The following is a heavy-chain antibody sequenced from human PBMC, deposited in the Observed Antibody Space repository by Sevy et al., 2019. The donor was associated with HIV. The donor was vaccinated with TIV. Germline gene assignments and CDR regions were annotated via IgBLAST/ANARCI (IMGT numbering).Heavy chain of an antibody. J-gene: IGHJ1*01. CDR3: ALERLSSDVAEYFQN. V-gene: IGHV3-30-3*01. CDR1: GFTFSSYS. D-gene: IGHD1-1*01. Sequence: GGSLRLSCATSGFTFSSYSMHWVRLAPGKGLEWVANKSYDGSNKDYADSVKGRFTISRDNFKNSLSLQMNSLRAEDTAMYYCALERLSSDVAEYFQNWGQGTLVTVSS. CDR2: KSYDGSNK.